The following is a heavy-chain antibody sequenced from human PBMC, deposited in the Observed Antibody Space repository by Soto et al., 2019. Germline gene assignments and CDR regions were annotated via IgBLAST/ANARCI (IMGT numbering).Heavy chain of an antibody. J-gene: IGHJ6*03. CDR2: IIPILAIG. CDR3: ARNPRAVAAMHMDV. D-gene: IGHD6-19*01. V-gene: IGHV1-69*04. Sequence: QVQLVQSGAEVKKPGSSVKVSCKASGGTFSSYAFNWVRQAPGQGLEWMGRIIPILAIGDYAQRFQGRVTITADKSTSTVYMELSSLRSEDTAVYYCARNPRAVAAMHMDVWGKGTMVTVSS. CDR1: GGTFSSYA.